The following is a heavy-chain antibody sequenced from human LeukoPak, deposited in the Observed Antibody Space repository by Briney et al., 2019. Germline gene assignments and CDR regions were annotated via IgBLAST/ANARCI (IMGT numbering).Heavy chain of an antibody. D-gene: IGHD4-17*01. Sequence: ASVKVSCKTSGYTFANHGISWVRQAPGQGLEWMGWISGYNGNTNYVQKFRGRITMTTDTSTSTAYLQLRSLSSDDTALYYCARDLSLGRHDDGEPFDSWGQGTLVTVSS. CDR1: GYTFANHG. V-gene: IGHV1-18*01. CDR2: ISGYNGNT. CDR3: ARDLSLGRHDDGEPFDS. J-gene: IGHJ4*02.